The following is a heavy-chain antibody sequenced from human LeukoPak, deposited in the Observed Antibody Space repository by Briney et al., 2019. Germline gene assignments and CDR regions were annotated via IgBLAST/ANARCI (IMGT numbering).Heavy chain of an antibody. Sequence: SETLSLTCTVSGGPISSSSYYWGWIRQPPGKGLEWIVSIYYSGSTYHNPSLKSRVTISVDTSKNQFSLRLSSVTAADTAVYYCARDIVVVVRGADWFDPWGQGTLVTVSS. J-gene: IGHJ5*02. V-gene: IGHV4-39*01. CDR3: ARDIVVVVRGADWFDP. CDR2: IYYSGST. D-gene: IGHD2-15*01. CDR1: GGPISSSSYY.